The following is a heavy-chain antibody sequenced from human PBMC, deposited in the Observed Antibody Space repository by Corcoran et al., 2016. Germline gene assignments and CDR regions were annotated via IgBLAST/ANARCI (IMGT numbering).Heavy chain of an antibody. CDR1: GFTVSSNY. V-gene: IGHV3-53*01. CDR3: ARDREGPNRYGMDV. J-gene: IGHJ6*02. CDR2: ISSGGST. Sequence: EVQLVESGGGLIQPGGSLRLSCAASGFTVSSNYMSWVRQAPGKGLEWVSVISSGGSTYYADSVKGRFTISRDNAKNSLSLQLNSLTDVETAVEYCARDREGPNRYGMDVWGQGTTVTVSS.